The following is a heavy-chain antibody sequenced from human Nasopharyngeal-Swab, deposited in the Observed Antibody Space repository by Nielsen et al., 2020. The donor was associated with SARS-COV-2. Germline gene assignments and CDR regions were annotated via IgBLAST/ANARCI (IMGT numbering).Heavy chain of an antibody. J-gene: IGHJ3*02. CDR3: ARERYTSGRCGIYDK. CDR2: ISFDGST. Sequence: WIREPPGKGLEWVSDISFDGSTYYGDSVKGRSTISRDDSRNTVYLHLNTLRAEDTAVYYCARERYTSGRCGIYDKWGQGTMVTVSS. D-gene: IGHD6-19*01. V-gene: IGHV3-23*01.